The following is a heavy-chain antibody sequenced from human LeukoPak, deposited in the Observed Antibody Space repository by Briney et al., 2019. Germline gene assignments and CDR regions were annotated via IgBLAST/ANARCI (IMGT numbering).Heavy chain of an antibody. CDR1: GGSFSGYY. Sequence: PSETLSLTCAVYGGSFSGYYWSWIRQPPGKGLEWIGEINHSGSTNYNPSLKSRVTISVDTSKNQFSLKLSSVNAADTAVYYCARVCDYGDYWGQGTLVTVSS. CDR2: INHSGST. J-gene: IGHJ4*02. CDR3: ARVCDYGDY. D-gene: IGHD2-21*01. V-gene: IGHV4-34*01.